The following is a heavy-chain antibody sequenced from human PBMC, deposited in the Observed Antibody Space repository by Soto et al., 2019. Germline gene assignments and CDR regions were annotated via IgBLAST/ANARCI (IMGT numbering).Heavy chain of an antibody. CDR3: ARPLWRNDYNWGYFDL. D-gene: IGHD4-4*01. CDR1: GFTFSSYA. CDR2: ISYDGSKK. V-gene: IGHV3-30-3*01. Sequence: QVQLVESGGGVVQPGRSLRLSCAASGFTFSSYAMHWVRQAPGKGLEWVAVISYDGSKKYYADSVKGRFIISKDNSKNALYLQMNSMRAEDTAVYYCARPLWRNDYNWGYFDLWGRGTLVTVSS. J-gene: IGHJ2*01.